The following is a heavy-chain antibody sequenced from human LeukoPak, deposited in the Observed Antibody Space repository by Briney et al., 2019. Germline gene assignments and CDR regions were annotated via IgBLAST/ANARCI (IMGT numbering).Heavy chain of an antibody. D-gene: IGHD6-19*01. CDR3: ARDGSSGWVFDY. Sequence: GGSLRLSCAASGFTFSSYSMNWVRQAPGKGLEWVSSISSSSSYIYYADSVKGRFTISRDNAKNSLYLQMNSLRAGDTAVYYCARDGSSGWVFDYWGQGTLVTVSS. CDR2: ISSSSSYI. CDR1: GFTFSSYS. V-gene: IGHV3-21*01. J-gene: IGHJ4*02.